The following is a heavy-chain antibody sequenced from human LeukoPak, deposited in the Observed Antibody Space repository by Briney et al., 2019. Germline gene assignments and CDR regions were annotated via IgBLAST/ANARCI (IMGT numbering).Heavy chain of an antibody. CDR1: GFTFTDYA. J-gene: IGHJ4*02. CDR3: ARQGNNLFDY. CDR2: IINSGGGT. V-gene: IGHV3-23*01. Sequence: GGSLTLSCTASGFTFTDYAMSWVRQAPGKGLEWVPGIINSGGGTYYAGSVRGRFTVSRDNSKDTLFLQMNSLKTEDTAVYFCARQGNNLFDYWGQGTLVTVSS.